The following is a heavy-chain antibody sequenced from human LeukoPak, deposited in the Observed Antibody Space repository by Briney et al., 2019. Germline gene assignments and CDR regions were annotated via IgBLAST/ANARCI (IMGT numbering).Heavy chain of an antibody. D-gene: IGHD6-13*01. Sequence: PGGSLRLSCAASGFTFSSYAVSWVRQAPGKGLEWVSAISGSGGSTYYADSVKGRFTISRDNSKNTLYLQMNSLRAEDTAVYYCAKPPIAAAGTLWLGYWGQGTLVTVSS. J-gene: IGHJ4*02. CDR3: AKPPIAAAGTLWLGY. CDR2: ISGSGGST. CDR1: GFTFSSYA. V-gene: IGHV3-23*01.